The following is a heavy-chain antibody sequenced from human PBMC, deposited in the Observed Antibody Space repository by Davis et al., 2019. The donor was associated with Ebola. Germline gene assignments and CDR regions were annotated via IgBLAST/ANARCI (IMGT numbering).Heavy chain of an antibody. CDR3: ARPRAGTPWVNYYYGMDV. Sequence: GESLKISCAASGFTFSSYWMSWVRQAPGKGLEWVANIKQDGSEKYYVDSVKGRFTISRDNAKNSLYLQMNSLRAEDTAVYYCARPRAGTPWVNYYYGMDVWGQGTTVTVSS. CDR1: GFTFSSYW. D-gene: IGHD6-19*01. J-gene: IGHJ6*02. V-gene: IGHV3-7*01. CDR2: IKQDGSEK.